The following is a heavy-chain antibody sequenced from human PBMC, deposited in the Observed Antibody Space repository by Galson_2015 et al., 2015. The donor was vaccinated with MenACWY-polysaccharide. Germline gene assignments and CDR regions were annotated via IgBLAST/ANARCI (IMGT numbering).Heavy chain of an antibody. Sequence: SLRLSCAASGFTFNSHAMTWVRQATGKGLEWVSTITVNGGDTYYADSVKGRFAISRDNSKHALYLQLHSLRAEDTAVYYCASAGSDCTSTSCYRPFDYWGQGTLVTVSS. D-gene: IGHD2-2*01. CDR2: ITVNGGDT. CDR3: ASAGSDCTSTSCYRPFDY. CDR1: GFTFNSHA. V-gene: IGHV3-23*01. J-gene: IGHJ4*02.